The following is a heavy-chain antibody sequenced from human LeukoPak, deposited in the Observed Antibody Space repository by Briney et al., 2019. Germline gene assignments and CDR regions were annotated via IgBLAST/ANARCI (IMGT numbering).Heavy chain of an antibody. CDR2: IIPILGIA. CDR3: ARDLLVGATARGHFDY. CDR1: GYTFTSYG. J-gene: IGHJ4*02. V-gene: IGHV1-69*04. D-gene: IGHD1-26*01. Sequence: SVKVSCKASGYTFTSYGISWVRQAPGQGLEWMGRIIPILGIANYAQKFQGRVTITADKSTSTAYMELSSLRSEDTAVYYCARDLLVGATARGHFDYWGQGTLVTVSS.